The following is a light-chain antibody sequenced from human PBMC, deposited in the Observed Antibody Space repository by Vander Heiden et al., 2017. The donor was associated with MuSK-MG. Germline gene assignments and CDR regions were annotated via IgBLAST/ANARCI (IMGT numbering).Light chain of an antibody. J-gene: IGLJ2*01. V-gene: IGLV3-1*01. CDR2: QDS. CDR1: KLGDKY. Sequence: SYELTQPPSVSVSPGQTASITCSGDKLGDKYACWYQQKPGQSPVRVIYQDSKRPSGIPERFSGSNSGNTATLTISGTQAMDEADYYCQAWDSSTVVLGGGTKLTVL. CDR3: QAWDSSTVV.